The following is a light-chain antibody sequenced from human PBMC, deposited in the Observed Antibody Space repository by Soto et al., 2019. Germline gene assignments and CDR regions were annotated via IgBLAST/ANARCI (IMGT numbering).Light chain of an antibody. J-gene: IGLJ3*02. Sequence: QSALTQPASLSGSPGQSITISCTGTSIDVGSYNFVSWYQQHPGKAPKLMIYEGSKRPSGVSNRFSGSKSGNTASLTISGLQAEDEADYYCCSYTSSTTWVFGGGTKVTVL. CDR1: SIDVGSYNF. V-gene: IGLV2-23*01. CDR2: EGS. CDR3: CSYTSSTTWV.